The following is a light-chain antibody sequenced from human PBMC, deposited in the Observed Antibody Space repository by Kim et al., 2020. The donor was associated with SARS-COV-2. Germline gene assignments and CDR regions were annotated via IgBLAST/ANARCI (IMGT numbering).Light chain of an antibody. J-gene: IGKJ4*02. CDR1: QGISSA. CDR3: QQFNNYPLT. Sequence: AAVGNRVTITCRAGQGISSALAWYQQKPGEAPKLLIYDASSLERGVPSRFSGSGSGTDFTLTISSLQPEDFATYYCQQFNNYPLTFGGGTKVNIK. V-gene: IGKV1D-13*01. CDR2: DAS.